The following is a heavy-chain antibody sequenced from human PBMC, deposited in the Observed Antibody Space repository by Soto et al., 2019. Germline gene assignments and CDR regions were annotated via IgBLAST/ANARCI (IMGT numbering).Heavy chain of an antibody. J-gene: IGHJ4*02. CDR2: IYWDDDK. CDR3: AHRVLRTVFGLVTTTAIYFDF. Sequence: QITLNESGPTVVRPTETLTLTCRFSGFSLTTSGVGVGWIRQSPGKAPEWLALIYWDDDKRYSASLKSRLTITKHTSKNQVVLTVSDLDPTDTANYYCAHRVLRTVFGLVTTTAIYFDFWGKGPPVAVSS. CDR1: GFSLTTSGVG. D-gene: IGHD3-3*01. V-gene: IGHV2-5*02.